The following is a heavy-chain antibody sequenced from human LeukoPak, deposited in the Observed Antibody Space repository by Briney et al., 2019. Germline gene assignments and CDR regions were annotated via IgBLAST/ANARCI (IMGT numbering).Heavy chain of an antibody. V-gene: IGHV5-51*01. CDR1: GYSFTSYW. D-gene: IGHD3-22*01. Sequence: GESLKISCKGSGYSFTSYWIGWVRQMPGKGREWMAIIYPGDSDTRYSPSFQGQVTISADKSISTAYLQWSSLKASDTAMYYCARHRKSIVVAPIDYWGQGTLVTVSS. CDR3: ARHRKSIVVAPIDY. CDR2: IYPGDSDT. J-gene: IGHJ4*02.